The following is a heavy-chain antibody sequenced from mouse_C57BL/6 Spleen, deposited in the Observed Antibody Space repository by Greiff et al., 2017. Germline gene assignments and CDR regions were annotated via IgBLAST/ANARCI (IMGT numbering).Heavy chain of an antibody. CDR2: IYPGSGST. J-gene: IGHJ1*03. D-gene: IGHD1-1*01. Sequence: QVQLKQPGAELVKPGASVKMSCKASGYTFTSYWITWVKQRPGQGLEWIGDIYPGSGSTNYNEKFKSKATLTVDTSSSTAYMQLSSLTSEDSAVYYCARSPRYYYGSSHWYFDVWGTGTTVTVSS. CDR1: GYTFTSYW. CDR3: ARSPRYYYGSSHWYFDV. V-gene: IGHV1-55*01.